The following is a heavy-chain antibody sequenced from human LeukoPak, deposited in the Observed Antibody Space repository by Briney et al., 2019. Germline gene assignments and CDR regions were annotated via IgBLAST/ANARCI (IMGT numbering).Heavy chain of an antibody. V-gene: IGHV3-74*01. CDR1: GFTFSNYW. Sequence: GGSLRLACAASGFTFSNYWMHWVRQAPGKGLVWVSRINGDGSSTSYADSVKGRFTISRDNSKNTLYLQMNSLRAEDTAVYYCAKFRVTAIYDAFDIWGQGTMVTVSS. CDR3: AKFRVTAIYDAFDI. CDR2: INGDGSST. D-gene: IGHD2-21*02. J-gene: IGHJ3*02.